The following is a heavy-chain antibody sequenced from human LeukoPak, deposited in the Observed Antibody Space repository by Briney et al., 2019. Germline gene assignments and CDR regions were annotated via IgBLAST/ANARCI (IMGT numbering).Heavy chain of an antibody. J-gene: IGHJ4*02. CDR2: ISISGTTT. D-gene: IGHD3-22*01. Sequence: GGSLRLSCAASGFIFSDFYMGWIRQAPGKGLEWVSYISISGTTTNYADSVKGRFTISRDDARNSLYLQMNSLRAEDTAVYYCARGGADSAYYYFDYWGQGTLVTVSS. V-gene: IGHV3-11*04. CDR1: GFIFSDFY. CDR3: ARGGADSAYYYFDY.